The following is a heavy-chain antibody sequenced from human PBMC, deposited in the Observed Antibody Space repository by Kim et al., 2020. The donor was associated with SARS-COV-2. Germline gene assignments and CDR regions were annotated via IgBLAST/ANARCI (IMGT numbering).Heavy chain of an antibody. CDR1: GGSISSYY. CDR3: ARDVRRYFDY. J-gene: IGHJ4*02. CDR2: IYYSGST. Sequence: SETLSLTCTVSGGSISSYYWSWIRQPPGKGLEWIGDIYYSGSTNYNPSLKSRVTISVDTSKNQFSLKLSSVTAADTAVYYCARDVRRYFDYWGQGTLVTVSS. V-gene: IGHV4-59*01.